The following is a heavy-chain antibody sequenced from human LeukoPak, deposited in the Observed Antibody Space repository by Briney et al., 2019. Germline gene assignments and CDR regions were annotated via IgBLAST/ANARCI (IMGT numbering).Heavy chain of an antibody. Sequence: PGTLSLTCAVSGGSISSSNWWSWVRQPPGKGLEWIGEIYHSGSTNYNPSLKSRVTISVDTSKNQFSLKLSSVTAADTAVYYCARRAMVRGGTYFDYWGQGTLVTVSS. CDR3: ARRAMVRGGTYFDY. CDR1: GGSISSSNW. CDR2: IYHSGST. D-gene: IGHD3-10*01. V-gene: IGHV4-4*03. J-gene: IGHJ4*02.